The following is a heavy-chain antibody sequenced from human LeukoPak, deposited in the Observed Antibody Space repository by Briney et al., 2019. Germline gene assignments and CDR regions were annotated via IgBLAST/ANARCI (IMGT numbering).Heavy chain of an antibody. Sequence: GGSLRLSCATSGFTFSSYWMSWVRQAPGKGLEWVGRIKSKTDGGTTDYAAPVKGRFTISRDDSKNTLYLQMNSLKTEDTAVYYCTTGSSGHYYFDYWGQGTLVTVSS. D-gene: IGHD3-22*01. CDR3: TTGSSGHYYFDY. CDR1: GFTFSSYW. J-gene: IGHJ4*02. V-gene: IGHV3-15*01. CDR2: IKSKTDGGTT.